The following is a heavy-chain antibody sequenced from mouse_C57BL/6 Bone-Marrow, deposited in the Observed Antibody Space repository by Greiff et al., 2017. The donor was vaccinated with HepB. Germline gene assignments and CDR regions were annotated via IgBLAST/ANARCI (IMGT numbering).Heavy chain of an antibody. CDR3: ARTSSYGWFAY. Sequence: VQLKESGPGLVKPSQSLSLTCSVTGYSITSGYYWNWIRQFPGNKLEWMGYISYDGSNNYNPSLKNRISITRDTSKNQFFLKLNSVTTEDTATYYCARTSSYGWFAYWGQGTLVTVSA. CDR2: ISYDGSN. V-gene: IGHV3-6*01. J-gene: IGHJ3*01. CDR1: GYSITSGYY. D-gene: IGHD1-1*01.